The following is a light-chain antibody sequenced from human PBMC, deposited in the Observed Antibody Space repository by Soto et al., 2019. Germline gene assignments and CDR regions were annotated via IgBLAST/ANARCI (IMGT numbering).Light chain of an antibody. J-gene: IGKJ1*01. CDR3: HQFGSSPPRT. Sequence: EIVLTQSPGTLSLSPGERATLSCRASQSVASTSLAWYQQNSGQAPRLLIYATSSRATGIPDRFSGSGSGTEFTLQISRLEPEDFAVYYCHQFGSSPPRTFGQGTKVEIK. CDR1: QSVASTS. CDR2: ATS. V-gene: IGKV3-20*01.